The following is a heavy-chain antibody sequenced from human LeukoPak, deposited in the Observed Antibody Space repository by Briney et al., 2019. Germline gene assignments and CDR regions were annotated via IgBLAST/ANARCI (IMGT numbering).Heavy chain of an antibody. CDR1: GGSFSGYY. V-gene: IGHV4-34*01. CDR2: IYHSGST. CDR3: ASGYYGPFDY. Sequence: PSETLSLTCAVYGGSFSGYYWSWIRQPPGKGLEWVGEIYHSGSTNYNPSLKSRVTISVDKSKNQFSLKLSSVTAADTAVYYCASGYYGPFDYWGQGTLVTVSS. D-gene: IGHD3-10*01. J-gene: IGHJ4*02.